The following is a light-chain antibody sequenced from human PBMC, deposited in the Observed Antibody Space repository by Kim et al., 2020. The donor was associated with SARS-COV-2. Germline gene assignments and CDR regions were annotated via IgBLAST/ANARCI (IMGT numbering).Light chain of an antibody. V-gene: IGLV3-21*01. J-gene: IGLJ3*02. Sequence: APGETARIACGGDTIGDKSVHCYQQRPGQAPVVVMFYDSDRPSGIPERFSGSHSGNTATLTISRVEAGDEGDFYCQVWDSSSDHWVFGGGTQLTVL. CDR1: TIGDKS. CDR2: YDS. CDR3: QVWDSSSDHWV.